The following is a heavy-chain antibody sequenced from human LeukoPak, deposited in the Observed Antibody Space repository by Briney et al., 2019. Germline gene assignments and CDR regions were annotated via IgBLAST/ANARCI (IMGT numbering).Heavy chain of an antibody. Sequence: GGSLRLSCAASDFTFSVYTMNWIRLAPGKGLEWVSSISSSRTYIYYADSVKGRFTISRDNAENSLYLQMNSLRAEDTALYFCARDSDYGDYFDHWGQGTLVTVSS. J-gene: IGHJ4*02. D-gene: IGHD4-17*01. CDR3: ARDSDYGDYFDH. CDR2: ISSSRTYI. CDR1: DFTFSVYT. V-gene: IGHV3-21*06.